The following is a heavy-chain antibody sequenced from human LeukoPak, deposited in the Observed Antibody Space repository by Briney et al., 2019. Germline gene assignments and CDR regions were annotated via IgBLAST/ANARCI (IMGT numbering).Heavy chain of an antibody. Sequence: NPSETLSLTCTVSGGSISSYYWSWIRQPPGKGLEWIGYIYYSGSTNYNPSLKSRVTISVDTSKNQFSLKLSSVTAAGTAVYYCARAADYYDSSGYYPFDYWGQGTLVTVSS. J-gene: IGHJ4*02. CDR2: IYYSGST. CDR3: ARAADYYDSSGYYPFDY. CDR1: GGSISSYY. V-gene: IGHV4-59*01. D-gene: IGHD3-22*01.